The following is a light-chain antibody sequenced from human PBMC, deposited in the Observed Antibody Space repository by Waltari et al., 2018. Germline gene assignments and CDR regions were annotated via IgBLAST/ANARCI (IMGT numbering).Light chain of an antibody. CDR3: QTGGHGTWV. CDR1: SGYSSNV. V-gene: IGLV4-69*01. CDR2: VNSDGSH. J-gene: IGLJ3*02. Sequence: LVLTQSPSASASLGASVKLTCTLSSGYSSNVIAWLQQHPGKGPRYLMTVNSDGSHRKGDDIPDRFSASKSGTECQLTISSLQSEDEADYFCQTGGHGTWVFGGGTKLTVL.